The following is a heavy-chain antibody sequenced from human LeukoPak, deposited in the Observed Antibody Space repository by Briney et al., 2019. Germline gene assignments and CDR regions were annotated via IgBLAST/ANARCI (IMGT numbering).Heavy chain of an antibody. Sequence: PSETLSLTCTVSSGSVSSSSYYWGWIRQPPGKGLEWIGSIYYSGSTNYNPSLKSRVTISVDTSKNQFSLKLSSVTAADTAVYYCARLYYDILTGYPNWFDPWGQGTLVTVSS. CDR1: SGSVSSSSYY. J-gene: IGHJ5*02. V-gene: IGHV4-39*07. CDR2: IYYSGST. CDR3: ARLYYDILTGYPNWFDP. D-gene: IGHD3-9*01.